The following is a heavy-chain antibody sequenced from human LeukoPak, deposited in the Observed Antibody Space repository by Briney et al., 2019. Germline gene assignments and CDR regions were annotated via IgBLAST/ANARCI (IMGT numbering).Heavy chain of an antibody. CDR1: GFTFSSYA. CDR3: ARAGTGYSYGFFDY. V-gene: IGHV3-30*04. D-gene: IGHD5-18*01. Sequence: GRSLRLSCAASGFTFSSYAVHWVRQAPGEGLEWVAVISYDGSNKYYADSVKGRFTISRDNSKNTLYLQMNSLRAEDTAVYYCARAGTGYSYGFFDYWGQGTLVTVSS. J-gene: IGHJ4*02. CDR2: ISYDGSNK.